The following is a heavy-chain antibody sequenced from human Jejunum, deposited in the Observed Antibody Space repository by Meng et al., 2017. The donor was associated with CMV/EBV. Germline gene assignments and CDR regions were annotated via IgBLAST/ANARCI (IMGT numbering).Heavy chain of an antibody. D-gene: IGHD2-2*02. Sequence: FTSYGISWVRQAPGQGLEWMGWISAYNGNTNYAQKLQGRVTMTTDTSTSIAYMELRSLRSDDTAVYYCARDRSSFIVVVPAAIDYWGQGTRVTVSS. CDR1: FTSYG. V-gene: IGHV1-18*01. J-gene: IGHJ4*02. CDR3: ARDRSSFIVVVPAAIDY. CDR2: ISAYNGNT.